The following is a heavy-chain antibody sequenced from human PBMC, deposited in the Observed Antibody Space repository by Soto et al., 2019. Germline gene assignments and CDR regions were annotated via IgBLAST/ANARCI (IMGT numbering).Heavy chain of an antibody. CDR3: ARGRYSGSYDY. Sequence: SETLALTCAVYGGSFSGYYWSWIRQPPGKGLEWIGEINHSGSTNYNPSLKSRVTISVDTSKNQFSLKLSSVTAADTAVYYCARGRYSGSYDYWGQGTLLPVSS. D-gene: IGHD1-26*01. V-gene: IGHV4-34*01. CDR1: GGSFSGYY. J-gene: IGHJ4*02. CDR2: INHSGST.